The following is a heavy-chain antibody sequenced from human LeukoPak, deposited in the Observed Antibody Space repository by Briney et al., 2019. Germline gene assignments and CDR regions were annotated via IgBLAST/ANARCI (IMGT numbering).Heavy chain of an antibody. J-gene: IGHJ5*02. Sequence: ASVKVSCKVSGYTLTELSMHWVRQAPGKGLEWMGGFDPEDGETIYAQKFQGRVTMTEDTSTDTAYMELNSLRSDDTAVYYCAREYCSSNRCSGGWYFDPWGQGTLVTVSS. CDR1: GYTLTELS. D-gene: IGHD2-2*01. V-gene: IGHV1-24*01. CDR2: FDPEDGET. CDR3: AREYCSSNRCSGGWYFDP.